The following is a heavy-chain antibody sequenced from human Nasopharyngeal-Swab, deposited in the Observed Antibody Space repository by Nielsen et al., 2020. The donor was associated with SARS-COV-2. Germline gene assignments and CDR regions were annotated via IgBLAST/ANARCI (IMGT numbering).Heavy chain of an antibody. CDR3: AREGDIVVVPSPAGFDP. V-gene: IGHV7-4-1*02. Sequence: ASVKVSCKASGYTFTSYAMNWVRQAPGQGLEWMGWINTNTGNPTYAQGFTGRFVFSLDTSVSTAYLQISSLKAEDTAVYCCAREGDIVVVPSPAGFDPWGQGTLVTVSS. CDR1: GYTFTSYA. J-gene: IGHJ5*02. CDR2: INTNTGNP. D-gene: IGHD2-2*01.